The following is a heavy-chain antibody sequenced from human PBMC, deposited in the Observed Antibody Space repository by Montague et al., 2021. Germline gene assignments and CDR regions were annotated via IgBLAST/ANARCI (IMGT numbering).Heavy chain of an antibody. CDR2: MRSSGSP. J-gene: IGHJ4*01. V-gene: IGHV4-59*02. CDR3: GRDYWGSIDY. D-gene: IGHD7-27*01. CDR1: GGSVNGYD. Sequence: SETLSLTCSVSGGSVNGYDWSWIRQPPGKGLEWIGYMRSSGSPNXNPSFKSRLAISIDMSRNQFSLELSFVTAADTAIYFCGRDYWGSIDYWGHGILVTVSS.